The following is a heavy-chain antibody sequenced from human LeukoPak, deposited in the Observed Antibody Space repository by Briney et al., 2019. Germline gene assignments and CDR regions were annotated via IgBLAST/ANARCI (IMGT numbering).Heavy chain of an antibody. CDR3: ARDHPYYDFWSGYPEVYWYFDL. Sequence: GGSLRLSCAASGFTFSSYSMNWVRQAPGKGLEWVSYISSSSSTIYYADSVKGRFTISRDNAKNSLYLQMNSLRAEDTAVYYCARDHPYYDFWSGYPEVYWYFDLWGRGTLVTVSS. CDR2: ISSSSSTI. V-gene: IGHV3-48*01. D-gene: IGHD3-3*01. J-gene: IGHJ2*01. CDR1: GFTFSSYS.